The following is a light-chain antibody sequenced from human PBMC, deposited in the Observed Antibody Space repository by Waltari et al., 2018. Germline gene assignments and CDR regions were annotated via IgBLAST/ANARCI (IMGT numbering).Light chain of an antibody. J-gene: IGLJ3*02. CDR3: NSYAGSSSWL. CDR1: SRDVGFYNY. CDR2: DVS. Sequence: QSALTQPASVSGSPGQSITISCTGTSRDVGFYNYVSWYQQHPGKAPKLMIYDVSERPSGVSNRFSGSKSGNTASRTISGLQAEDEADYYCNSYAGSSSWLFGGGTKLTVL. V-gene: IGLV2-14*01.